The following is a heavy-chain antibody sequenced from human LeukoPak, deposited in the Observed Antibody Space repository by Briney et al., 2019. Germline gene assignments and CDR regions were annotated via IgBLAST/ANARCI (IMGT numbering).Heavy chain of an antibody. D-gene: IGHD4-17*01. CDR2: IYSGGST. J-gene: IGHJ4*02. CDR1: GFIVSSNY. V-gene: IGHV3-66*01. Sequence: GGSLRLSCAASGFIVSSNYVSWVRQAPGKGLEWVSVIYSGGSTYFADSVKGRFIISRDNSKNTLYLQMNSLRAEDTAVYYCAKDCTGDPYGAEGLDYWGQGTLVTVSS. CDR3: AKDCTGDPYGAEGLDY.